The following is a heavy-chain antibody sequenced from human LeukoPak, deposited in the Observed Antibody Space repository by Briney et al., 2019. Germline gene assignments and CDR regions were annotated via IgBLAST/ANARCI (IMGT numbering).Heavy chain of an antibody. V-gene: IGHV4-59*01. CDR1: GGSISSYY. CDR3: ARDGRSGSDV. CDR2: IYYSGST. J-gene: IGHJ6*04. Sequence: PSETLSLTCTVSGGSISSYYWSWIRQPPGKGLEWIGYIYYSGSTNYNPSLKSRVTISVDTSKNQFSLKLSSVTAADTAVYYCARDGRSGSDVWGKGTTVTVSS. D-gene: IGHD1-1*01.